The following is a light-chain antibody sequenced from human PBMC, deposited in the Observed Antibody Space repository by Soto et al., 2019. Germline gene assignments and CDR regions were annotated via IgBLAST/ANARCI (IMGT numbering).Light chain of an antibody. CDR1: SSDVGAFNF. CDR3: TSHTTTSPPVL. CDR2: DVR. J-gene: IGLJ2*01. Sequence: QSALTQPASVSGSPGQSITISCTGTSSDVGAFNFVSWYQQHPGKAPKLMIYDVRHRPSGVSDRFSGSKSGNTASLTIYGLQAEDEADYYCTSHTTTSPPVLFSGGTKVTVL. V-gene: IGLV2-14*03.